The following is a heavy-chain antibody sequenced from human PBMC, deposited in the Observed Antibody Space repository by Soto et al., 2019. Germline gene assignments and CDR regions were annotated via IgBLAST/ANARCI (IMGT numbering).Heavy chain of an antibody. CDR3: TTVPLRYFDWLFQGDAFDI. D-gene: IGHD3-9*01. J-gene: IGHJ3*02. CDR1: GFTFSNAW. CDR2: IKSKTDGGTT. V-gene: IGHV3-15*01. Sequence: GGSLRLSCAASGFTFSNAWMSWVRQAPGKGLEWVGRIKSKTDGGTTDYAAPVKGRFTISRDDLKNTLYLQMNSLKTEDTAVYYCTTVPLRYFDWLFQGDAFDIWGQGTMVTVSS.